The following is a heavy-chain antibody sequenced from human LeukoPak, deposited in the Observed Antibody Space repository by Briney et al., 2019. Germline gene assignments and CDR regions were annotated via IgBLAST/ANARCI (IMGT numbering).Heavy chain of an antibody. CDR3: VRGYSFGPYGMDV. J-gene: IGHJ6*01. V-gene: IGHV3-64D*09. Sequence: PGGSPTLSCSPSGFPFSIYAMEWVRHSPGRRVEYVSAISDSGGSTYYADSVKGRFTISRDNSKNTLYLQMSSLRAEDTAVYFCVRGYSFGPYGMDVWGQGTTVTVSS. D-gene: IGHD2-15*01. CDR2: ISDSGGST. CDR1: GFPFSIYA.